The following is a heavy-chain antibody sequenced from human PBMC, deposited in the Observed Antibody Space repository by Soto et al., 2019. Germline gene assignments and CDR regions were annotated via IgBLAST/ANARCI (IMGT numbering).Heavy chain of an antibody. Sequence: EVQLVESGGGLVQPGGSLRLSCVASGLSVSDDYISWVRQATGKGLEWVSIIYSGGKTFYADSVKDRFTISKDTSKNTVYLQMDSLRAEDTALYYCARAPTVTTNFDSWGQGTRVTVSS. V-gene: IGHV3-66*01. D-gene: IGHD4-4*01. CDR3: ARAPTVTTNFDS. J-gene: IGHJ4*02. CDR1: GLSVSDDY. CDR2: IYSGGKT.